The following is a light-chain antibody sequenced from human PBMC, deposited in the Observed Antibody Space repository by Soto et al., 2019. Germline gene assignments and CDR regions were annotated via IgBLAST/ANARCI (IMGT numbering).Light chain of an antibody. J-gene: IGKJ1*01. Sequence: EIVLTQSPDTLSLSPGERATLSCRASQRVSSDSLAWYQQQPGQAPRLLIYSTSNRATGIPDRFSGSGSGTDFTLTIGRLEPEDFAVYYCQQYDSSPRTFGQGTKVDIK. CDR1: QRVSSDS. CDR2: STS. CDR3: QQYDSSPRT. V-gene: IGKV3-20*01.